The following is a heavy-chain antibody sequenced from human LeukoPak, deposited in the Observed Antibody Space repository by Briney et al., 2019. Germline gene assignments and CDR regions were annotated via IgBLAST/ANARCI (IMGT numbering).Heavy chain of an antibody. J-gene: IGHJ5*02. CDR1: GFTFSSYG. CDR3: AREDIVVVPAAHP. V-gene: IGHV3-30*03. Sequence: GRSLRLSCAGSGFTFSSYGIHWVRQAPGKGLEWVAVISYDGSNKYYADSVKGRFTISRDNSKNTLYLQMNSLRAEDTAVYYCAREDIVVVPAAHPWGQGTLVTVSS. CDR2: ISYDGSNK. D-gene: IGHD2-2*01.